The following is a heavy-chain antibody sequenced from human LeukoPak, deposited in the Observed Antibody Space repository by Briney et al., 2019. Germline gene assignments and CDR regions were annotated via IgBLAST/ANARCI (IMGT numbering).Heavy chain of an antibody. V-gene: IGHV4-39*07. CDR2: IYYSGST. J-gene: IGHJ4*02. CDR3: ARDGPVAGTDY. Sequence: SETLSHTCTVSGGSISSYYWGWIRQPPGKGLEWIGSIYYSGSTYYNPSLKSRVTISVDTSKNQFSLKLSSVTAADTAVYYCARDGPVAGTDYWGQGTLVTVSS. D-gene: IGHD6-19*01. CDR1: GGSISSYY.